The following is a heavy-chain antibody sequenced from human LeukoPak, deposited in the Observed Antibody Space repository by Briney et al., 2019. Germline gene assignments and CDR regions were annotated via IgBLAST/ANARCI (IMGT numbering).Heavy chain of an antibody. V-gene: IGHV1-69*04. CDR3: ARVWYGSSGSDALDI. CDR2: IIPILGIA. CDR1: GGTFSSYA. Sequence: ASVKVSCKASGGTFSSYAISWVRQAPGQGLEWMGRIIPILGIANYAQKFQGRVTITADKSTSTAYMELSSLRSEDTAVYYCARVWYGSSGSDALDIWGQGTMVTVSS. D-gene: IGHD3-22*01. J-gene: IGHJ3*02.